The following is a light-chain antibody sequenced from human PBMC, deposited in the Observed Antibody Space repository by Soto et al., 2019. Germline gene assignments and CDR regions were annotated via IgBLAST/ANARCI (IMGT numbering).Light chain of an antibody. Sequence: DIAMTQSPDSLAVSLGERATINCKSSQSVLLTSNNKNYLVWYQQKPGQPPKLLIYWASTREPGVPDRFSGSGSGTDFNLTISSLQAEDVAVYYCQQYYSTPWTFGQGTKVEIK. CDR3: QQYYSTPWT. CDR1: QSVLLTSNNKNY. V-gene: IGKV4-1*01. J-gene: IGKJ1*01. CDR2: WAS.